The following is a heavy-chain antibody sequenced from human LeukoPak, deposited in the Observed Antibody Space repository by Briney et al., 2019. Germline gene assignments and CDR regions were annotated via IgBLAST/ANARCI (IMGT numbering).Heavy chain of an antibody. D-gene: IGHD4-17*01. J-gene: IGHJ4*02. Sequence: SVKVSCKASGGTFSSYAISWVRQAPGQGLEWMGGIIPIFGTANYAQKFQGRVTITTDESTSTAYMELSSLRSEDTAVYYCAGSKDDYGDYVEVWGQGTLVTVSS. CDR1: GGTFSSYA. V-gene: IGHV1-69*05. CDR2: IIPIFGTA. CDR3: AGSKDDYGDYVEV.